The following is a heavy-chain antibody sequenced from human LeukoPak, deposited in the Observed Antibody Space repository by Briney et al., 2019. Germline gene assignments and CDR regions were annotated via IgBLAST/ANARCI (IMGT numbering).Heavy chain of an antibody. CDR2: ISYDGSNK. V-gene: IGHV3-30*18. Sequence: GGSLRLSCAASGFTLNSYDMYLVRQAPGKGLEWVAVISYDGSNKYYADSVKGRFTISRDNSKNTLYLQMNSLRAEDTAVYYCAKFRGPAGDFDYWGQGTLVTVSS. J-gene: IGHJ4*02. CDR3: AKFRGPAGDFDY. CDR1: GFTLNSYD. D-gene: IGHD6-25*01.